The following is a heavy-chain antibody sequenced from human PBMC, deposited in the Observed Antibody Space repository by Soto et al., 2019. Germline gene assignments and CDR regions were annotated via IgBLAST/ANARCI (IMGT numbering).Heavy chain of an antibody. D-gene: IGHD3-10*01. J-gene: IGHJ3*02. Sequence: ASVKVSCKVSGYTLTELSMHWVRQAPGKGLEWMGGFDPEDGETIYAQKFQGRVTMTEDTSTDTAYMELSSLRSEDTAVYYCATPGRCYGSGSYYGGILDSWAQGTMVTV. CDR2: FDPEDGET. CDR1: GYTLTELS. V-gene: IGHV1-24*01. CDR3: ATPGRCYGSGSYYGGILDS.